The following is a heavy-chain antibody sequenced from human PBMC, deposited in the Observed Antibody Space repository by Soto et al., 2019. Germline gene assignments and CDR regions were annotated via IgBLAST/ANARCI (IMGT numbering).Heavy chain of an antibody. J-gene: IGHJ3*01. CDR1: AGYLGLPF. D-gene: IGHD4-4*01. CDR3: ARAYDYSAPRDAFGR. V-gene: IGHV4-34*01. Sequence: PSETLPRPGSPYAGYLGLPFWNWLRQSPGRQLARIGTPTHGGLTHYNPSHKSRVSISVDTSKSRLFLKLNSVSAADTAVYYCARAYDYSAPRDAFGRWGQGKRV. CDR2: PTHGGLT.